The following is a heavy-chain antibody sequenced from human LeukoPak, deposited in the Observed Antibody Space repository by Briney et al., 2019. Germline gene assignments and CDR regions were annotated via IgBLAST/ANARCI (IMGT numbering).Heavy chain of an antibody. D-gene: IGHD2-2*01. CDR3: ARGLGYCSSTSCRKPFDY. CDR1: GYTFTSYD. Sequence: GASVKVSCKASGYTFTSYDINWVRQATGQGLEWMGWMNPNSGNTGYAQKFQGRVTMTRNTSISTAYMEPSSLRSEDTAVYYCARGLGYCSSTSCRKPFDYWGQGTLVTVSS. J-gene: IGHJ4*02. V-gene: IGHV1-8*01. CDR2: MNPNSGNT.